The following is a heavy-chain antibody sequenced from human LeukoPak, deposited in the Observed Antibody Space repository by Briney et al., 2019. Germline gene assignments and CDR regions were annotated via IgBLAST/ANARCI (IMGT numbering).Heavy chain of an antibody. CDR2: INPNSGGT. Sequence: ASVKVSCKASGYTFTSYGISWVRQAPGQGLEWMGWINPNSGGTNYAQKFQGRVTMTTDTSTSTAYMELRSLRSDDTAVYYCARRTYSSSSSIFDYWGQGTLVTVSS. V-gene: IGHV1-18*01. CDR3: ARRTYSSSSSIFDY. J-gene: IGHJ4*02. D-gene: IGHD6-6*01. CDR1: GYTFTSYG.